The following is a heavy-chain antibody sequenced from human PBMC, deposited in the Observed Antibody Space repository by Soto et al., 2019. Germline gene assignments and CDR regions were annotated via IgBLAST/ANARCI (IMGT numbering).Heavy chain of an antibody. V-gene: IGHV3-30*18. J-gene: IGHJ6*02. CDR1: GFTFRTYG. D-gene: IGHD1-20*01. Sequence: QVQLVESGGGVVQPGKSLRLSCVGSGFTFRTYGMHWVRQAPGKGLEWVAVISFDGSNQYYTESVKGRFTISRDNSKNTLYLQMSRLTSADTAVYYCAKGGNWNTNYGMDVWGQGTKVIVSS. CDR2: ISFDGSNQ. CDR3: AKGGNWNTNYGMDV.